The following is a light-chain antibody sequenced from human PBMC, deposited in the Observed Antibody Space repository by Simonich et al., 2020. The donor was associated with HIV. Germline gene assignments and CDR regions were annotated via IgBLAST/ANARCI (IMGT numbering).Light chain of an antibody. V-gene: IGKV3-15*01. CDR3: QQYRNWPPT. Sequence: EIEMTQSPATLSVSPGERATLSCRASQSVGSSLAWYQQEPGQAPRLLIYGASTRATGIPARFSGSGSGTEFTLTISSLQSEDFAVYYCQQYRNWPPTFGGGTKVEI. J-gene: IGKJ4*01. CDR2: GAS. CDR1: QSVGSS.